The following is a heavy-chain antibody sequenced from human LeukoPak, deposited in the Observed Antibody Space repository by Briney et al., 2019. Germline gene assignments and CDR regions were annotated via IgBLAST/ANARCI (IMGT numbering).Heavy chain of an antibody. CDR3: ARCIAVSGYSQYYMDV. CDR2: TNSNFYDT. Sequence: EASVKVSCKASGYTFSGYSTCWVRQAPGQGLEWMGCTNSNFYDTFYAQKFQGRVIMTRDTSINTAFMELSSLTSDDTAVYFCARCIAVSGYSQYYMDVWGKGTTVTVPS. D-gene: IGHD6-19*01. J-gene: IGHJ6*03. CDR1: GYTFSGYS. V-gene: IGHV1-2*02.